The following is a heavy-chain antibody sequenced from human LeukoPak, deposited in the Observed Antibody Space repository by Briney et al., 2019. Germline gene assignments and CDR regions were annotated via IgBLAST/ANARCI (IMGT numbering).Heavy chain of an antibody. CDR2: IIPIFGTA. D-gene: IGHD6-6*01. CDR1: GGTFSSYA. CDR3: ASSGSSSPTPIYYYYYMDG. Sequence: GASVKVSCKASGGTFSSYAISWVRQAPGQGLEWMGGIIPIFGTANYAQKFQGRVTITTDESTSTAYMELSSLRSEDTAVYYCASSGSSSPTPIYYYYYMDGWGKGTTVTVS. V-gene: IGHV1-69*05. J-gene: IGHJ6*03.